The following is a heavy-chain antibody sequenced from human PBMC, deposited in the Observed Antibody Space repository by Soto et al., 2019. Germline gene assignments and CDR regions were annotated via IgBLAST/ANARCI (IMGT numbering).Heavy chain of an antibody. Sequence: SETLSLTCTVSGGSISSNSYYWGWIRQPPGKVLEWIGSIFYTESTYHNPSLKSRVTISVDTSKNQFSLKLSSVTAADTAVYYCARQGRYYNDSSGYYVDYWGQGTLVTVSS. CDR3: ARQGRYYNDSSGYYVDY. J-gene: IGHJ4*02. D-gene: IGHD3-22*01. CDR1: GGSISSNSYY. CDR2: IFYTEST. V-gene: IGHV4-39*01.